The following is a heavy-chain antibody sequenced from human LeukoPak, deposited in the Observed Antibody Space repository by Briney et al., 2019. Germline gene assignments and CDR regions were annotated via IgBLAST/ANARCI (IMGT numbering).Heavy chain of an antibody. CDR3: ARDGYTYGTDY. CDR2: IYYSGST. D-gene: IGHD5-18*01. CDR1: GDSISSYY. J-gene: IGHJ4*02. V-gene: IGHV4-59*01. Sequence: SATLSLTCTVSGDSISSYYWSWIRQPPGKGLEWIGYIYYSGSTNYNPSLKSRVTISVDTSKNQFSLKLSSVTAADTAVYYCARDGYTYGTDYWGQGTLVTVSS.